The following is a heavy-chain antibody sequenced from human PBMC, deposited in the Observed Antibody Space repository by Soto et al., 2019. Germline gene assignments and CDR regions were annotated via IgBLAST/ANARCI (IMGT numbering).Heavy chain of an antibody. CDR1: GFTFSSYS. D-gene: IGHD6-19*01. CDR3: ARVGQWLGTAYYYGMDV. J-gene: IGHJ6*02. CDR2: IISSGSST. V-gene: IGHV3-21*04. Sequence: GGSLRLSCAASGFTFSSYSMNWVRQAPGKGLEWVSSIISSGSSTYYADSVKGRFTISRDNSKNTLYLQMNSLRAEDTAVYYCARVGQWLGTAYYYGMDVWGQGTTVTVSS.